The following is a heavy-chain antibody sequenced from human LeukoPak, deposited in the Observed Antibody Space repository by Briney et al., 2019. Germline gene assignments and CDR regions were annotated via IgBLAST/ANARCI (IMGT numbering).Heavy chain of an antibody. Sequence: SGPTLVNPTQTLTLTCTFSGFSLGASSVGVGWIRQPPGKALEWLALIFWNDDRRYSPSLNSRGTITKDTSKTQVVLTMTNMDPVDTATYYCAHSEGRGGITPLIFDYWGQGTLVTVSS. V-gene: IGHV2-5*01. J-gene: IGHJ4*02. CDR2: IFWNDDR. CDR1: GFSLGASSVG. CDR3: AHSEGRGGITPLIFDY. D-gene: IGHD3-10*01.